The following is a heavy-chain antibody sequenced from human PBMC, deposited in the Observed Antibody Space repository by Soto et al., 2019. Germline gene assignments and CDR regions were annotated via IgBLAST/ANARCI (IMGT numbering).Heavy chain of an antibody. CDR1: GFTFSSYG. V-gene: IGHV3-33*01. CDR3: AREVTDTYGWFDH. Sequence: PGGSLRLSCAASGFTFSSYGMHWVRQAPGKGLEWVAVIWYDGSTKYYAASLKGRINISRDNAKNTLYLKMNSLSAEDTAVYYCAREVTDTYGWFDHWGQGTLVTVSS. D-gene: IGHD2-21*02. J-gene: IGHJ5*02. CDR2: IWYDGSTK.